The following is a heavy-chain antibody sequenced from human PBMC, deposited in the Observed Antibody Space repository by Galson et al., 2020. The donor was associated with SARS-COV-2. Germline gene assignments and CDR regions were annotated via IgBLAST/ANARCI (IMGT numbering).Heavy chain of an antibody. D-gene: IGHD3-22*01. Sequence: SETLSLTCNVSGDTINSGGYYWSWVRQAPGRGLEWIGYIFYSGSTYYNPSLKSRLTISVDTSKKSFSLHLTSVTAADTAIYYCARGGYFACSSGYYSYLSAFDFWGPGPMV. V-gene: IGHV4-31*03. CDR2: IFYSGST. J-gene: IGHJ3*01. CDR1: GDTINSGGYY. CDR3: ARGGYFACSSGYYSYLSAFDF.